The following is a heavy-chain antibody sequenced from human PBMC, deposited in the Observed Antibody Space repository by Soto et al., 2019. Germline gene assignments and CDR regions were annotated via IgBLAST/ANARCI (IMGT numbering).Heavy chain of an antibody. D-gene: IGHD2-2*02. Sequence: KTSETLSLTCTVSGGSISSGDYYWSWIRQPPGKGLEWIGYIYYSGSTYYNPSLKSRVTISVDTSKNQFSLKLSSVTAADTAVYYCARDKLGYCSSTSCYTPWPYYYYGMDVWGQGTTVTVSS. CDR1: GGSISSGDYY. V-gene: IGHV4-30-4*01. CDR3: ARDKLGYCSSTSCYTPWPYYYYGMDV. CDR2: IYYSGST. J-gene: IGHJ6*02.